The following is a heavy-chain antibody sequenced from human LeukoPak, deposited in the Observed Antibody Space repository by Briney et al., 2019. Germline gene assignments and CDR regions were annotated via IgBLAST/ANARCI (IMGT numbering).Heavy chain of an antibody. D-gene: IGHD2-2*01. CDR2: FDPEDGET. V-gene: IGHV1-24*01. J-gene: IGHJ5*02. CDR3: ARDHGGDIVVVPAAIWFDP. CDR1: GYTLTELS. Sequence: ASVKVSCKVSGYTLTELSMHWVRQAPGKGLEWMGGFDPEDGETIYAQKFQGRVTMTEDTSTDTAYMELSRLRSDDTAVYYCARDHGGDIVVVPAAIWFDPWGQGTLVTVSS.